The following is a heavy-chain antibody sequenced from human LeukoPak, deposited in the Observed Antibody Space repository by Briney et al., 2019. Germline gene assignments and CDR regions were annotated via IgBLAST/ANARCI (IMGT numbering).Heavy chain of an antibody. CDR3: ARERIPY. CDR2: ISSQSTII. V-gene: IGHV3-48*02. J-gene: IGHJ4*02. CDR1: GFTFSSFD. Sequence: GGSLRLPCATSGFTFSSFDMNWVRQAPEKGLEWVSSISSQSTIIHYADSVKGRFTISRDNAKSSLYLQMNSLRDEDTAIYYCARERIPYWGQGTLVTVSS.